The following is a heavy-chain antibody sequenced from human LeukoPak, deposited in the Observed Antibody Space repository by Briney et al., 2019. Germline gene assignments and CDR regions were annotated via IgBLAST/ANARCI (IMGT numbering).Heavy chain of an antibody. D-gene: IGHD6-6*01. CDR1: GGSISSYY. CDR2: IYYSGST. Sequence: SETLSLTCTVSGGSISSYYWSWIRQPPGKGLEWIGYIYYSGSTNYNPSLKSRVTISVDTSKNQFSLKLSSVTAADTAVYYCARVYGYEQLVWADYYFDYWGQGTLVTVSS. CDR3: ARVYGYEQLVWADYYFDY. V-gene: IGHV4-59*01. J-gene: IGHJ4*02.